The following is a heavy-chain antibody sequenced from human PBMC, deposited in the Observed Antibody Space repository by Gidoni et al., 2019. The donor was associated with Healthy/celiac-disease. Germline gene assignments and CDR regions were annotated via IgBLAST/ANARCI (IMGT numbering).Heavy chain of an antibody. CDR1: GFPLSSYS. J-gene: IGHJ4*02. CDR3: ARGKGMTTVTALDY. CDR2: ISSSSSYI. V-gene: IGHV3-21*01. D-gene: IGHD4-4*01. Sequence: EVQLVESGGGLVKPGGSLRLSCAASGFPLSSYSMNWVRQAPGKGLEWVSSISSSSSYIYYADSVKGRFTISRDNAKNSLYLQMNSLRAEDTAVYYCARGKGMTTVTALDYWGQGTLVTVSS.